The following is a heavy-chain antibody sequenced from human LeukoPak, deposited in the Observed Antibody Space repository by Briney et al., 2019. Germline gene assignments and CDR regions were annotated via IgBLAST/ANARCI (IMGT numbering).Heavy chain of an antibody. CDR3: AKPRRGMIVVVMGAFDI. CDR2: ISGSGGST. J-gene: IGHJ3*02. Sequence: GGSLRLSCAASGFTFSSYSMNWVRQAPGKGLEWVSAISGSGGSTYYADSVKGRFTISRDNSKNTLYLQMNSLRAEDTAVYYCAKPRRGMIVVVMGAFDIWGQGTMVTVSS. D-gene: IGHD3-22*01. V-gene: IGHV3-23*01. CDR1: GFTFSSYS.